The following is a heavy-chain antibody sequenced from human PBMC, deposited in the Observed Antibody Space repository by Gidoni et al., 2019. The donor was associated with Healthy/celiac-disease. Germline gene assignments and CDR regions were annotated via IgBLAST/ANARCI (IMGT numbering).Heavy chain of an antibody. CDR3: TTDSIQLWFLYYFDY. D-gene: IGHD5-18*01. J-gene: IGHJ4*02. CDR1: GFTFSNAW. Sequence: EVQLVESGGGLVKPGGSVRLSCAASGFTFSNAWMSWVRQAPGKGLEWVGRIKSKTDGGTTDYAAPVKGRFTISRDDSKNTLYLQMNSLKTEDTAVYYCTTDSIQLWFLYYFDYWGQGTLVTVSS. CDR2: IKSKTDGGTT. V-gene: IGHV3-15*01.